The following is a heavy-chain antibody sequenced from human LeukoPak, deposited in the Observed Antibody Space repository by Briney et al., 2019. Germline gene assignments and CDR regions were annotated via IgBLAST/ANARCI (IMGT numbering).Heavy chain of an antibody. CDR2: INPNSSGT. D-gene: IGHD6-13*01. CDR3: AGKNVAAAGFDY. Sequence: ASVKVSCKASGYTFTGYYMHWVRQAPGQGLGRMGCINPNSSGTNYAQQFQSRVTMIRDTTISTAYMVLLRLRTADTAVYYCAGKNVAAAGFDYWGQGNLVTVSS. J-gene: IGHJ4*02. CDR1: GYTFTGYY. V-gene: IGHV1-2*02.